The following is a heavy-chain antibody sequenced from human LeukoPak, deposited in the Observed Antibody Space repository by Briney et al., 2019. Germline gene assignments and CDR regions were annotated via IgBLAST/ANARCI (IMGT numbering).Heavy chain of an antibody. V-gene: IGHV3-9*01. CDR2: ISWNSGSI. J-gene: IGHJ4*02. D-gene: IGHD3-10*01. Sequence: GRSLRLSCATSGFTFDDYAMHWVRQAPGKGLEWVSGISWNSGSIGYADSVKGRFTISRDNAKNSLYLQMNSLRAEDTALYYCAKDHVRGGFGVSWGQGTLVTVSS. CDR1: GFTFDDYA. CDR3: AKDHVRGGFGVS.